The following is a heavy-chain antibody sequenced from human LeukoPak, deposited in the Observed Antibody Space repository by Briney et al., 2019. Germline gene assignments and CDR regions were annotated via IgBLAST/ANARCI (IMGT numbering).Heavy chain of an antibody. CDR2: IYPGDSGT. Sequence: GESLKISCKGSGYIFTSYWIGWVRQMPGKGLEWMGIIYPGDSGTKYSPSFQGQVTISADKSITTAYLQWSSLKASDTAMYYCARRRGSDSSGLYYFDYWGQGTLVTVSS. J-gene: IGHJ4*02. V-gene: IGHV5-51*01. CDR1: GYIFTSYW. D-gene: IGHD3-22*01. CDR3: ARRRGSDSSGLYYFDY.